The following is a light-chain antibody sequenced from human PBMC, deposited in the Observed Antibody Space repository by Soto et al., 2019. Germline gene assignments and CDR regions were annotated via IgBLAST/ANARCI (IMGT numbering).Light chain of an antibody. V-gene: IGKV3-20*01. CDR3: QQYGSSPLIT. CDR2: GAS. Sequence: EIEMTQSPATLCVSPGEGATLSCRANQSVRSNLAWYQQKPGQAPRLLIYGASSRATGIPDRFSGSGSGTDFTLTISRLEPEDFAVYYCQQYGSSPLITFGQGTRLEIK. CDR1: QSVRSN. J-gene: IGKJ5*01.